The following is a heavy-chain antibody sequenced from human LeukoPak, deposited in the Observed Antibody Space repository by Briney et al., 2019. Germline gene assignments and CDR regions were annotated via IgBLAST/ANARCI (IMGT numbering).Heavy chain of an antibody. CDR2: IYTSGST. V-gene: IGHV4-61*02. J-gene: IGHJ4*02. CDR3: ARDSGITGTPDY. CDR1: GGSISSGSYY. Sequence: SETLSLTCTVSGGSISSGSYYWSWIRQPAGKGLEWIVRIYTSGSTNYNPSLKSRVTISVDASKNQFPLKLSSVTAADTAVYYCARDSGITGTPDYWGQGTLVTVSS. D-gene: IGHD1-20*01.